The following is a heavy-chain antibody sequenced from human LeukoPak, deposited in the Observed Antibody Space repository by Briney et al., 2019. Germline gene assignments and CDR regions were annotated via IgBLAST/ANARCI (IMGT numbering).Heavy chain of an antibody. CDR3: ASLWLGNSDPYYFDY. CDR1: GGSFSGYY. J-gene: IGHJ4*02. Sequence: PSETLSLTCAVYGGSFSGYYWSWIRQPPGKGLEWIGEINHSGSTNYNPSLKSRVTISVDTSKNQFSLKLSSVTAADTAVYYCASLWLGNSDPYYFDYWGQGTLVTVSS. CDR2: INHSGST. V-gene: IGHV4-34*01. D-gene: IGHD6-19*01.